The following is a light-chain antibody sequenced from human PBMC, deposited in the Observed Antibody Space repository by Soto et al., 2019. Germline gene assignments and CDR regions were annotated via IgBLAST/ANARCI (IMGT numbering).Light chain of an antibody. CDR2: EVN. V-gene: IGLV2-8*01. CDR1: SSDVGAYNY. J-gene: IGLJ2*01. CDR3: ASYTSSSTSVI. Sequence: QSALTQPPSASGSPGQSVTISCTGTSSDVGAYNYVSWYQQHPGKAPKLVIFEVNKRPSGVPDRFSGSKSGNTAFLTVSGLQTEDEADYYCASYTSSSTSVIFGRGTKLTVL.